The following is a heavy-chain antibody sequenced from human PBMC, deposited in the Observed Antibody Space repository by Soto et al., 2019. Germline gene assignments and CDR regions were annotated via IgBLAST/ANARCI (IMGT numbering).Heavy chain of an antibody. J-gene: IGHJ4*02. CDR2: IYSGGST. D-gene: IGHD3-16*01. Sequence: EEQLVDSGGDLVQPGGSLRLSCAASGFTVSNNYMSWVRQARGKGLEWVSLIYSGGSTYYADSVKGRFTISRDSSKNTLYLQRNSLRAEDTAMYYCAAYSHKGYWGQGTLVTVSS. CDR1: GFTVSNNY. CDR3: AAYSHKGY. V-gene: IGHV3-66*01.